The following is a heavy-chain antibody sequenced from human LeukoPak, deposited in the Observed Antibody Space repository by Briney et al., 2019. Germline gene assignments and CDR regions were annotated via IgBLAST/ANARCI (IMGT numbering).Heavy chain of an antibody. CDR2: ITDSGSGT. D-gene: IGHD1-26*01. Sequence: GGSLRLSCAASGFTFSRYAMHWVRQAPGKGLEWVSSITDSGSGTCYADSVKGRFTMSRDNSKNTLYLQMNSLRAEDTAVYYCAKNLLGSESFSWYFDLWGRGTLVTVSS. V-gene: IGHV3-23*01. CDR1: GFTFSRYA. J-gene: IGHJ2*01. CDR3: AKNLLGSESFSWYFDL.